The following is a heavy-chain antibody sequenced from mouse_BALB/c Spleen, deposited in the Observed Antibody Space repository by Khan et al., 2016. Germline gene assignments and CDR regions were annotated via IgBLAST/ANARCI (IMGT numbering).Heavy chain of an antibody. V-gene: IGHV9-3-1*01. J-gene: IGHJ2*01. CDR1: GYTFTNYG. CDR3: AREPLALDY. Sequence: QIQLVQSGPELKKPGETVKISCKASGYTFTNYGMNWVKQAPGKGLKWMGWINTYTGEPTYADDFKGRFAFSLETSASTAYLQSNNLKNEDTATYFCAREPLALDYWCQGTTLTVSS. CDR2: INTYTGEP.